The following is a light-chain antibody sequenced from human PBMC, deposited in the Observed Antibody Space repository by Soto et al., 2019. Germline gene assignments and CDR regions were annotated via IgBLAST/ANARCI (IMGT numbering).Light chain of an antibody. Sequence: DIQMSQSPSSVSASVGDRVTITCRASQTISSWLAWYQQKPGKAPKLLIYDASTLESGVPSRFRGSGSGTDFTLVISSLQPDDFATYYCQQFYYYPWTFGQGTKVDIK. CDR2: DAS. J-gene: IGKJ1*01. CDR1: QTISSW. CDR3: QQFYYYPWT. V-gene: IGKV1-5*01.